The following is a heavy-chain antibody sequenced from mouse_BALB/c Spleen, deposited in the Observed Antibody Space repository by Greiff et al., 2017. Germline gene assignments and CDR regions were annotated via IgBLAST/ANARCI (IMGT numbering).Heavy chain of an antibody. CDR1: GYTFTSYD. CDR2: IFPGDGST. CDR3: AYGNYAMDY. D-gene: IGHD2-1*01. V-gene: IGHV1S56*01. Sequence: QVQLQQSGAELVKPGASVKLSCTASGYTFTSYDTNWVRQRPEQGLEWIGWIFPGDGSTKYNQKFKGKATLTTDKSSSTAYMQLSRLTSEDSAACFSAYGNYAMDYWGQGTSVTVSS. J-gene: IGHJ4*01.